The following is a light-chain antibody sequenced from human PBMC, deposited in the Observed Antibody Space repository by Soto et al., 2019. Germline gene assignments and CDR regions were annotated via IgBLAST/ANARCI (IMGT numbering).Light chain of an antibody. V-gene: IGKV1-5*01. Sequence: GDRVIITCRASQTVERWMAWYQQKPGKAPKLLISDVSTLERGVPSRFSGSGSATEFTLTISCLQPDDFATYYCQQYKDYVYTFGQGTKVESK. CDR3: QQYKDYVYT. J-gene: IGKJ2*01. CDR1: QTVERW. CDR2: DVS.